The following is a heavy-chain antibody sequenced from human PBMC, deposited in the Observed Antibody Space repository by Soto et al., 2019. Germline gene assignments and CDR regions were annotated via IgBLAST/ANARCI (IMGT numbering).Heavy chain of an antibody. CDR2: IWYDGSNK. CDR1: GFTFSSYG. CDR3: AREIAVRAQIDHYYYYMHV. J-gene: IGHJ6*03. D-gene: IGHD6-6*01. V-gene: IGHV3-33*01. Sequence: PGGSLRLACAASGFTFSSYGMHWVRQAPGKGLEWVAVIWYDGSNKYYADSVKGRFTISRDNSKNTLYLQMNSLRAEDTAVYYCAREIAVRAQIDHYYYYMHVWGKGTTVTVSS.